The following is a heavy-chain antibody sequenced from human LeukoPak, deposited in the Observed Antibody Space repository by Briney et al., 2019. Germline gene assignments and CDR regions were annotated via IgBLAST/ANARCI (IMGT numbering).Heavy chain of an antibody. Sequence: GGSLRLSCAASGFTFSSYGMHWVRQAPGKGLEWVAVISYDGSNKYYADSVKGRFTISRDNSKNTLYLQMNSLRAEDTAVYYCAKDHRITRHSHYYYGMDVWGQGTTVTVSS. J-gene: IGHJ6*02. CDR1: GFTFSSYG. D-gene: IGHD3-10*01. V-gene: IGHV3-30*18. CDR3: AKDHRITRHSHYYYGMDV. CDR2: ISYDGSNK.